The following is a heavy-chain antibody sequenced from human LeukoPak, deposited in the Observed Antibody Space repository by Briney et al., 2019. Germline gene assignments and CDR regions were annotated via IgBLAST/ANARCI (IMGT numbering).Heavy chain of an antibody. CDR2: ISYDGSNK. CDR1: GFTFSSYG. V-gene: IGHV3-30*03. Sequence: PGGSLRLSCAASGFTFSSYGMHWVRQAPGKGLEWVAVISYDGSNKYYADSVKGRFTISRDNSRNTLYLQMNSLRVEDTAVYYCARDPRPVQARDDSTSPHPGYWGQGTLVTVSS. CDR3: ARDPRPVQARDDSTSPHPGY. J-gene: IGHJ4*02. D-gene: IGHD6-13*01.